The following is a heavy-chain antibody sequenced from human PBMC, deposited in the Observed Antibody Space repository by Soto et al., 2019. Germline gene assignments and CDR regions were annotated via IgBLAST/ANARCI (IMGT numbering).Heavy chain of an antibody. CDR2: ISVSGNGT. V-gene: IGHV3-23*01. D-gene: IGHD2-2*02. Sequence: EVQLLESGGGLVQPGGSLRLSCAASGFTFGTYAMTWVRQAPGKGLEWVSGISVSGNGTYYADSVKGRFTISRDNSKNTLYLQMNSLRAEDTALYYCARGPYCSSTSCYTSGHVDYWGQGTLVTVSS. CDR3: ARGPYCSSTSCYTSGHVDY. J-gene: IGHJ4*02. CDR1: GFTFGTYA.